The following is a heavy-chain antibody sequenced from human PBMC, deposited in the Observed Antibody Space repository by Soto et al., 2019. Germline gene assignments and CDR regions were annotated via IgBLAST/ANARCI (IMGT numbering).Heavy chain of an antibody. CDR3: AREKVAGLGGWFDP. Sequence: QVQLQESGPGLVKPSETLSLTCTVSGGSISSYYWSWIRRPPGKGLEWIGYIYYSGSTNYNPSLKSRVTISVDTSKNQFSLKLSSVTAADMAVYYCAREKVAGLGGWFDPWGQGTLVTVSS. CDR2: IYYSGST. J-gene: IGHJ5*02. V-gene: IGHV4-59*01. D-gene: IGHD6-19*01. CDR1: GGSISSYY.